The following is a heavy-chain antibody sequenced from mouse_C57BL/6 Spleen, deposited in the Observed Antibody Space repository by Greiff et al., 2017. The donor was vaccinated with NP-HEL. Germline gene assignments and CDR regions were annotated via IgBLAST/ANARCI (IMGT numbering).Heavy chain of an antibody. D-gene: IGHD1-1*01. V-gene: IGHV1-81*01. CDR1: GYTFTSYG. CDR2: ISPRSGNT. CDR3: ARSNYGSGDY. J-gene: IGHJ4*01. Sequence: VQLQQSGAELARPGASVKLSCKASGYTFTSYGISWVKQRTGQGLEWIGEISPRSGNTYYNEKFKGKATLTADKSSSTAYMELRSLTSEDSAVYFCARSNYGSGDYWGQGTSVTVSS.